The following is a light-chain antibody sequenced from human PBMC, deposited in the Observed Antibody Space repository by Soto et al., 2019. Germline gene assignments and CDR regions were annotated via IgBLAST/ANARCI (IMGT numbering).Light chain of an antibody. CDR2: STN. CDR1: SSNIGTNT. Sequence: QAVVTQPPSASGTPVQRVTISCSGSSSNIGTNTVNWYQQLPGSAPQLLLYSTNQRPSGVPGRFSGSKSGTSASLAISGLQSDDEADYYCAAWDGSLNVVLFGGGTQLTVL. J-gene: IGLJ2*01. V-gene: IGLV1-44*01. CDR3: AAWDGSLNVVL.